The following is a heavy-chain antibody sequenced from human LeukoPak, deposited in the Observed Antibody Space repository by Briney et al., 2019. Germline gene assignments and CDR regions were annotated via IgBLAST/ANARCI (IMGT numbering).Heavy chain of an antibody. J-gene: IGHJ4*02. CDR2: IKSKTDGGTT. V-gene: IGHV3-15*01. D-gene: IGHD1-1*01. CDR3: TTVGTLRY. CDR1: GFTFSNAW. Sequence: GGSLRLSCAAAGFTFSNAWMSWVRQAPGEGLEWVGRIKSKTDGGTTDYAAPVKGRFTIKRNDSKNPQYLQMNTLKTEDTAVYYCTTVGTLRYWGQGTLVTVSS.